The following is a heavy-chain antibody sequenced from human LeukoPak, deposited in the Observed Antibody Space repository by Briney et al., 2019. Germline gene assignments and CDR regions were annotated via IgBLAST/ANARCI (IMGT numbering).Heavy chain of an antibody. J-gene: IGHJ4*02. CDR3: ARTYSSGWFDY. CDR2: IYYSGST. D-gene: IGHD6-19*01. Sequence: SEALSLTCTVSGGSISSYYWSWIRQPPGKGLEWIGYIYYSGSTNYNPSLKSRVTISVDTSKNQFSLKLSSVTAADTAVYYCARTYSSGWFDYWGQGTLVTVSS. CDR1: GGSISSYY. V-gene: IGHV4-59*01.